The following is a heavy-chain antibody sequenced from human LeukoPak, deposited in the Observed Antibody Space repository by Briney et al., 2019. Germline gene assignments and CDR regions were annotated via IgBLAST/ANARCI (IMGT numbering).Heavy chain of an antibody. CDR2: IYSGGST. V-gene: IGHV3-53*01. CDR3: ARVHCSSTSCYYGMDV. Sequence: PGGSLRLSCAASGFIVSSNYMSWVRQAPGKGLEWVSVIYSGGSTYYADSVKGRFTISRDNSKNTLCLQMNSLRAEDTAVYYCARVHCSSTSCYYGMDVWGQGTTVTVSS. D-gene: IGHD2-2*01. CDR1: GFIVSSNY. J-gene: IGHJ6*02.